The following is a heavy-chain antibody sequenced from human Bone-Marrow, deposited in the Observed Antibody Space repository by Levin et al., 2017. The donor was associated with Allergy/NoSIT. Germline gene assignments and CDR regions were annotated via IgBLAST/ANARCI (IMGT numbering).Heavy chain of an antibody. V-gene: IGHV3-66*01. CDR1: GFIVNDYY. D-gene: IGHD3-10*01. CDR2: IYSCDRT. CDR3: ARGPRIGNARGWFDP. J-gene: IGHJ5*02. Sequence: GESLKISCEVSGFIVNDYYMKWVRQAPGKGPECVSVIYSCDRTFYSDSVKGRFTISRENSNNTLYLQMNSLRVEDSAIYYCARGPRIGNARGWFDPWGHGTLVTVTS.